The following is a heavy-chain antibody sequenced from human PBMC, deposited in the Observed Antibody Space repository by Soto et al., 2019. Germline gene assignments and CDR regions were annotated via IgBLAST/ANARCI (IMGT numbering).Heavy chain of an antibody. CDR1: GYSFTSNW. CDR3: ARRLVGGNLMDTFDI. CDR2: IYPGDSDT. J-gene: IGHJ3*02. Sequence: PGESLKISCKGSGYSFTSNWIGWVRQMSGKGLEWMGIIYPGDSDTRYSPSFQGQVTISADKSISTAYLQWSSLKASDTAMYYCARRLVGGNLMDTFDIWGQGTMVTVSS. V-gene: IGHV5-51*01. D-gene: IGHD6-19*01.